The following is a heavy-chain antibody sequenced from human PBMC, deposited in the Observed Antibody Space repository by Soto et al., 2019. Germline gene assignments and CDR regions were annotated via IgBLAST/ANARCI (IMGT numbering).Heavy chain of an antibody. CDR2: ISGSGGST. CDR3: AKDRGGYMITFGTRNWFDP. D-gene: IGHD3-16*01. J-gene: IGHJ5*02. Sequence: GGFLRLSCAASGFTFSSYAMSWVRQAPGKGLEWVSAISGSGGSTYYADSVKGRFTISRDNSKNTLYLQMNSLRAEDTAVYYCAKDRGGYMITFGTRNWFDPWGQGTLVTVSS. CDR1: GFTFSSYA. V-gene: IGHV3-23*01.